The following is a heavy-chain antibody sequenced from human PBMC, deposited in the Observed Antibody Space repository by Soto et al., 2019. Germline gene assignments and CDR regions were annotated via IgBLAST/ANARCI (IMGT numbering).Heavy chain of an antibody. Sequence: QVQLQESGPGLVKPSQTLSLTCTVSGDSIDSGGYYWTWIRLHPGKGLEWIGHISYSGKTYFNPSLKSRIRISLDTSKNQFSLKLNSVTAADTAAYFCASAWSVGPLFDYWGQGTLVTVSS. J-gene: IGHJ4*02. D-gene: IGHD1-26*01. CDR2: ISYSGKT. CDR3: ASAWSVGPLFDY. CDR1: GDSIDSGGYY. V-gene: IGHV4-31*03.